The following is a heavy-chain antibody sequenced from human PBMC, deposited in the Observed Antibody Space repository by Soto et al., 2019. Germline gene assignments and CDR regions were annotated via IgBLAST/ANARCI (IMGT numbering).Heavy chain of an antibody. J-gene: IGHJ3*02. Sequence: GGSLRLSCAASGFTFSSYSMNWVRQAPGKGLEWVSSISSSSSYIYYADSVKGRFTISRDNAKNSLYLQMNSLRAEDTAVYYCARDLYGFDAFDIWGQGTMVTVSS. V-gene: IGHV3-21*01. CDR1: GFTFSSYS. D-gene: IGHD4-17*01. CDR3: ARDLYGFDAFDI. CDR2: ISSSSSYI.